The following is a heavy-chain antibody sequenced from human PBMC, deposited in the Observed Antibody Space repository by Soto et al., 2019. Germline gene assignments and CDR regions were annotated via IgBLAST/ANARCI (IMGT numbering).Heavy chain of an antibody. D-gene: IGHD3-10*01. Sequence: SETLSLTCTVSGGSISSYYWSWIRQPPGKGLEWIGYIYYSGSTNYNPSLKSRVTISVDTSKNQFSLKLSSVTAADTAVYYCAREYYYGSGSYFDYWGRGALVTVSS. J-gene: IGHJ4*02. CDR3: AREYYYGSGSYFDY. CDR2: IYYSGST. CDR1: GGSISSYY. V-gene: IGHV4-59*01.